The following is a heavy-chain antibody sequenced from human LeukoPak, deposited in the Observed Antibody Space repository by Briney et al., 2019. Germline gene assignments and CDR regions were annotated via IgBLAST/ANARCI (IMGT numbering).Heavy chain of an antibody. CDR2: FDPEDGET. CDR1: GYTLTELS. J-gene: IGHJ5*02. CDR3: ATDLKYYYDSSGPHNWFDP. V-gene: IGHV1-24*01. Sequence: GASVKVSCKASGYTLTELSMHWVRQAPGKGLEWMGGFDPEDGETIYAQMFQGRVTMTEDTSTDTAYMELSSLRSEDTAVYYCATDLKYYYDSSGPHNWFDPWGQGTLVTVSS. D-gene: IGHD3-22*01.